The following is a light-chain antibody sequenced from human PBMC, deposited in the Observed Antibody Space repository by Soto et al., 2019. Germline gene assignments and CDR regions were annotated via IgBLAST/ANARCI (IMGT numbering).Light chain of an antibody. V-gene: IGLV1-51*01. J-gene: IGLJ2*01. CDR2: DNN. CDR1: SSNIGNNY. CDR3: ATWDSSLSGEV. Sequence: QSVLTQPPSVSAAPGQKVTISCSGSSSNIGNNYVSWYQQLPETAPKLLIYDNNKRPSGIPDRFSGSKSGTSATLGITGLQTGDEADYHCATWDSSLSGEVFGGGTKVTVL.